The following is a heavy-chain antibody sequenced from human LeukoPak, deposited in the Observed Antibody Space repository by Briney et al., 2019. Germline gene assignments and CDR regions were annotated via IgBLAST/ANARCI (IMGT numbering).Heavy chain of an antibody. CDR3: ARGYCSGGSCYQFDV. CDR2: IYPNSGVT. J-gene: IGHJ3*01. D-gene: IGHD2-15*01. CDR1: GYTFTGYY. V-gene: IGHV1-2*02. Sequence: SVKVSCKASGYTFTGYYIHWVRQAPGQGLEWMGWIYPNSGVTNYAQKFQGRVTMTRDTSISRAYMELSRLGSDDTAVYYCARGYCSGGSCYQFDVWGQGTMVTVSS.